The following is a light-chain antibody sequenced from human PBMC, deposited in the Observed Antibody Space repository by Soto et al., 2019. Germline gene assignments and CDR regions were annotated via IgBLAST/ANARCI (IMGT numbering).Light chain of an antibody. CDR2: EVS. CDR3: TSYAGSNIWV. CDR1: SSDVGAYNY. Sequence: QSALTQPPSAPGSHGQSVTISCTGTSSDVGAYNYVSWYQQNPGKAPKLMIYEVSKRPSGVPDRFSGSKSGKTASLTVSGRQPEDAADYYCTSYAGSNIWVFGGGTKLTVL. J-gene: IGLJ3*02. V-gene: IGLV2-8*01.